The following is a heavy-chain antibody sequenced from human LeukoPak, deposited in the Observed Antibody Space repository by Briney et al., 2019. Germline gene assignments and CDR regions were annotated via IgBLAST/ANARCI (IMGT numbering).Heavy chain of an antibody. Sequence: GESLQISCKGSGYNFTNYWIGWVRQMPGKGLEWMGIVYPGDSDTRYSPSFQGQVIISADKSINTAYLQWSSLKASDTAMFYCARLSSHTSGYYYPREYFQHWGQGTLVTVSS. V-gene: IGHV5-51*01. CDR2: VYPGDSDT. CDR1: GYNFTNYW. CDR3: ARLSSHTSGYYYPREYFQH. J-gene: IGHJ1*01. D-gene: IGHD3-22*01.